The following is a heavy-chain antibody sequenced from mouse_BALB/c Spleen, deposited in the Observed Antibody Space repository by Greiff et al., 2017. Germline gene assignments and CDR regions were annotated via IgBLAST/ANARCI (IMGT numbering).Heavy chain of an antibody. Sequence: EVKLVESGGGLVQPKGSLKLSCAASGFTFNTYAMHWVCQAPGKGLEWVARIRSKSNNYATYYADSVKDRFTISRDDSQSMLYLQMNNLKTEDTAMYYCVRYGYYAMDYWGQGTSVTVSA. V-gene: IGHV10-3*03. J-gene: IGHJ4*01. D-gene: IGHD2-10*02. CDR1: GFTFNTYA. CDR2: IRSKSNNYAT. CDR3: VRYGYYAMDY.